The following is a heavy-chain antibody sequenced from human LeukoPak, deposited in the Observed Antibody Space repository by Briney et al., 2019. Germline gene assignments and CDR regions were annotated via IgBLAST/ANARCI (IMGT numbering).Heavy chain of an antibody. D-gene: IGHD3-10*01. Sequence: SETLSLTCTVSGGSIISSNHYWGWTRQPPGKGLEWFGSISYSGGTAYNPSLRSRVTISVDTSKNQFSLKLSSVTAADTAVYYCARGTRITMVRGVIHRLGMDVWGQGTTVTVSS. J-gene: IGHJ6*02. CDR2: ISYSGGT. CDR1: GGSIISSNHY. V-gene: IGHV4-39*07. CDR3: ARGTRITMVRGVIHRLGMDV.